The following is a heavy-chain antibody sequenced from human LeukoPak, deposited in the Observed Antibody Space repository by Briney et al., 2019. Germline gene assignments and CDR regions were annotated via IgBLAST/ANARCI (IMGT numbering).Heavy chain of an antibody. CDR1: GFTFSDYY. Sequence: PGGSLRLSCAASGFTFSDYYMNWIRQAPGKGLEWVSYISSGGTNKYYADSVKGRFTISRDNAKNSLFLQMNSLRAEDTAVYYCATYSSLNRREFQYWGQGTLLTVSS. V-gene: IGHV3-11*04. J-gene: IGHJ1*01. CDR2: ISSGGTNK. CDR3: ATYSSLNRREFQY. D-gene: IGHD3-22*01.